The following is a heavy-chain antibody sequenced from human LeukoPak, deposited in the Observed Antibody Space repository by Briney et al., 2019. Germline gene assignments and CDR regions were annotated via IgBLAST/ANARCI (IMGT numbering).Heavy chain of an antibody. CDR1: GFTVSSNY. V-gene: IGHV3-66*01. D-gene: IGHD3-22*01. CDR3: ARESLYYYDSSGYSVY. Sequence: GGSLRLSCAASGFTVSSNYMSWVRQAPGKGLEWVSVIYSGGSTHYADSVKGRFTISRDNSKNTLYLQMNSLRAEDTAVYYCARESLYYYDSSGYSVYWGQGTLVTVSS. CDR2: IYSGGST. J-gene: IGHJ4*02.